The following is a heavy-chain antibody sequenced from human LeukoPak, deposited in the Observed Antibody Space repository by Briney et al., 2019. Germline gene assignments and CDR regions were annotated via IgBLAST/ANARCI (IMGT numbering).Heavy chain of an antibody. V-gene: IGHV1-69*13. CDR2: IIPIFGTA. CDR3: ARDPDIVVVPAAQRFDP. Sequence: ASVKVSCKASGYTFTSYDINWVRQATGQGLEWMGGIIPIFGTANYAQKFQGRVTITADESTSTAYMELSSLRSEDTAVYYCARDPDIVVVPAAQRFDPWGQGTLVTVSS. CDR1: GYTFTSYD. D-gene: IGHD2-2*01. J-gene: IGHJ5*02.